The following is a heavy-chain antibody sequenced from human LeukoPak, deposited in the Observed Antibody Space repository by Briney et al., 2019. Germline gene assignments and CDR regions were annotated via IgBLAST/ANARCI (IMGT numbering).Heavy chain of an antibody. D-gene: IGHD4-17*01. Sequence: PSETLSLTCTVSGGSISSSSYYWGWIRQPPGKGLEWIGRIYYSGCTYYNPSLKRRVTLSVDTSQNPSSLTQSSLPAPAPPLYYCARLDGDYATRWGQGTLVTVSS. CDR3: ARLDGDYATR. V-gene: IGHV4-39*01. CDR2: IYYSGCT. CDR1: GGSISSSSYY. J-gene: IGHJ4*02.